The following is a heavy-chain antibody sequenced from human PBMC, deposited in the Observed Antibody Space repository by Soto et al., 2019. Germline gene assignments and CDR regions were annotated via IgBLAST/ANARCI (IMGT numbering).Heavy chain of an antibody. CDR1: GYTFTSYG. V-gene: IGHV1-18*01. CDR3: ARAFSGWYSGAFDY. J-gene: IGHJ4*02. Sequence: ASVKVSCKASGYTFTSYGISWVRQAPGQGLEWMGWISAYNGNTNYAQKLQGRVTVTTDTSTSTAYMELRSLRSDDTAVYYCARAFSGWYSGAFDYWGQGTLVTVSS. D-gene: IGHD6-19*01. CDR2: ISAYNGNT.